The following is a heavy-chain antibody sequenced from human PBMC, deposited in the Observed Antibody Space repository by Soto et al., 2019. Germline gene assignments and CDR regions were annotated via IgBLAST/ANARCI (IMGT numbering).Heavy chain of an antibody. CDR3: ASHYDMWSGYLSPVDY. Sequence: GGSLRLSCAASGYTFSDYYMSWIRQAPGKGLEWISYIDTSGTKIYYADSVKGRFTITRDDAKNSLYLEMNSLRDEDTAVYYCASHYDMWSGYLSPVDYWGQGTLVTVSS. J-gene: IGHJ4*02. V-gene: IGHV3-11*01. CDR2: IDTSGTKI. CDR1: GYTFSDYY. D-gene: IGHD3-3*01.